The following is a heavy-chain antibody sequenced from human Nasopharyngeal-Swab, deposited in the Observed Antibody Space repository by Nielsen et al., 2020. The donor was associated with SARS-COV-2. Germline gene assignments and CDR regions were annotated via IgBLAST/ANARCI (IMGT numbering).Heavy chain of an antibody. CDR2: INHSGST. D-gene: IGHD4-17*01. V-gene: IGHV4-34*01. J-gene: IGHJ3*02. CDR3: ARSTTVTTFDI. Sequence: SETLSLTCAVYGGSFSGYYWSWIRQPPGKGLEWIGEINHSGSTNYNPSLKSRVTISVDTSKNQFSLKLSSVTAADTAVYYCARSTTVTTFDIWGQGTMVTVSS. CDR1: GGSFSGYY.